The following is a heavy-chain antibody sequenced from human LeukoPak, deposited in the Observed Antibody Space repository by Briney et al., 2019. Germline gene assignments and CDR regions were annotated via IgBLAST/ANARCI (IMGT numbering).Heavy chain of an antibody. J-gene: IGHJ4*02. CDR1: GYTFTSYG. D-gene: IGHD1-14*01. CDR3: ASGSLSGFDY. Sequence: SVKVSCKASGYTFTSYGISWVRQAPGQGLEWMGRIIPILGIANYAQKFQGRVTITADKSTSTAYMELSSLRSEDTAVYYCASGSLSGFDYWGQGTLVTVSS. V-gene: IGHV1-69*04. CDR2: IIPILGIA.